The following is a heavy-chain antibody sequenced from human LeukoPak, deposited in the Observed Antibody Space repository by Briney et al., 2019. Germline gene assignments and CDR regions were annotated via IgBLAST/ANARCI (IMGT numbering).Heavy chain of an antibody. V-gene: IGHV3-23*01. J-gene: IGHJ4*02. D-gene: IGHD3/OR15-3a*01. CDR2: IRSSGGST. CDR3: AKGWTSTKYDS. Sequence: GESLRLSCAASGFTFNTYAMSWVRQAPGKGLEWVSAIRSSGGSTFHADSVKGRFTISRDNSKNTLYLQMNSLKAEDTAVYYCAKGWTSTKYDSWGQGTLVTVSS. CDR1: GFTFNTYA.